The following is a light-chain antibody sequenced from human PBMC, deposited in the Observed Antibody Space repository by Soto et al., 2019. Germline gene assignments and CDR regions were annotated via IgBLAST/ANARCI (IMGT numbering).Light chain of an antibody. CDR3: QSYENSRTGFYG. V-gene: IGLV1-40*01. J-gene: IGLJ1*01. Sequence: QSVLTQPPSVSGAPGQRVTISCTGSSSDIGAGFDVHWYQHLPGTAPKLLIYGNTNRPSGVPGRFSGSKSGTSASLVITGLQAEDEADYYCQSYENSRTGFYGFGPGIKVTVL. CDR1: SSDIGAGFD. CDR2: GNT.